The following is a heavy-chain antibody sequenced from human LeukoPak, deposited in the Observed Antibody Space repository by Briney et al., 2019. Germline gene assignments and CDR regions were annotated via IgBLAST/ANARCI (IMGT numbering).Heavy chain of an antibody. J-gene: IGHJ6*03. Sequence: TGGSLRLSCAASGFSFDDYAMHWVRQAPGKGLEWVAGISWNSGSMDYVDSVKGRFTISRDNAKNSVYLQMNSLRIEDTAVYYCTSGGHMDVWGEGTTVTVSS. V-gene: IGHV3-9*01. CDR3: TSGGHMDV. CDR1: GFSFDDYA. D-gene: IGHD3-10*01. CDR2: ISWNSGSM.